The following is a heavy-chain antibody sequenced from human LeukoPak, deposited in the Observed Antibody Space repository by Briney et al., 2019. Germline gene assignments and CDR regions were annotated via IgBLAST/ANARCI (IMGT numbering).Heavy chain of an antibody. V-gene: IGHV4-61*01. Sequence: SETLSLTRTVSGGSVSSGSYYWSWIRQPPGKGLEWIGYIYYSGSTNYNPSLKSRVTISVDTSKNQFSLKLSSVTAADTAVYYCAREGSSWYHNWFDPWGQGTLVTVSS. CDR3: AREGSSWYHNWFDP. CDR1: GGSVSSGSYY. J-gene: IGHJ5*02. CDR2: IYYSGST. D-gene: IGHD6-13*01.